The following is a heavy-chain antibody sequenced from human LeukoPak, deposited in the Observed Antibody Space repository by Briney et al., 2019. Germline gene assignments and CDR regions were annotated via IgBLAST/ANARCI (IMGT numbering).Heavy chain of an antibody. D-gene: IGHD3-22*01. V-gene: IGHV3-9*02. CDR2: ITWNSRTV. J-gene: IGHJ6*02. CDR1: GCSSEDHA. Sequence: GGSLRDSREGSGCSSEDHAMFWVRPAPWRGLEGVSGITWNSRTVAYADSVKGRFTILRENGKNSLYLQMNRLRAEDTALYYCAKGLRDSSGFYIYYGMDVWGQGTKVTVSS. CDR3: AKGLRDSSGFYIYYGMDV.